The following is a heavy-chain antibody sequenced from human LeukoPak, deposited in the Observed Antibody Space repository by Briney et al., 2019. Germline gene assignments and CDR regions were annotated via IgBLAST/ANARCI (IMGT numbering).Heavy chain of an antibody. V-gene: IGHV4-34*01. CDR1: GESFSGYY. D-gene: IGHD3-10*01. CDR3: AKRHITGRGFNWFGP. J-gene: IGHJ5*02. Sequence: SETLSLTCAIYGESFSGYYWSWIRQPPGKGLEWIGEINHSGSSTYNPSLKSRVTISVDTSKNQFSLKLSPVTAADTAVYFCAKRHITGRGFNWFGPWGQGTLVTVSS. CDR2: INHSGSS.